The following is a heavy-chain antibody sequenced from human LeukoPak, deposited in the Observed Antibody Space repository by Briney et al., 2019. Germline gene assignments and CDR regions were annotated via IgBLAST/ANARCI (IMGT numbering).Heavy chain of an antibody. CDR2: INWNGDST. CDR3: ARDRSTVAGTSFDY. J-gene: IGHJ4*02. Sequence: GGSLRLSCAASGFTFSNYWMSWVRQAPGQGLEWVSGINWNGDSTGYVDSVKGRFTISRDNAKNSLYLQMNSLRAEDTALYYCARDRSTVAGTSFDYWGQGTLVTVSS. V-gene: IGHV3-20*04. CDR1: GFTFSNYW. D-gene: IGHD6-19*01.